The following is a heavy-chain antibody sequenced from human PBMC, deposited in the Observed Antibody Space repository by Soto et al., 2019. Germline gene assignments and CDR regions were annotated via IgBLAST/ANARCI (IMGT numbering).Heavy chain of an antibody. CDR2: IYSGGST. J-gene: IGHJ4*02. Sequence: GGSLRLSCAASGFTVSSNYMSWVRQAPGKGLEWVSVIYSGGSTYYADSVKGRFTISRDNSKNTLYLQMNSLRAEDTAVYYCARGLREEILDYWGQGTLVTVSS. D-gene: IGHD3-10*01. CDR3: ARGLREEILDY. V-gene: IGHV3-66*01. CDR1: GFTVSSNY.